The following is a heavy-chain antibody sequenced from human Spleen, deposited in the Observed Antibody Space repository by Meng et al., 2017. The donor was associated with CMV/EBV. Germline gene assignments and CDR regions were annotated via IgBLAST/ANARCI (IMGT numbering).Heavy chain of an antibody. CDR2: MNSNSGHT. CDR3: ARGMGYYYGMDV. CDR1: GYTVTSYD. Sequence: CKTSGYTVTSYDISWVRQATGQGLEWMGWMNSNSGHTGSAQKFQGRLTMTRNTSISTAFMELSSLRFEDTATYYCARGMGYYYGMDVWGQGTTVTVSS. J-gene: IGHJ6*02. V-gene: IGHV1-8*01.